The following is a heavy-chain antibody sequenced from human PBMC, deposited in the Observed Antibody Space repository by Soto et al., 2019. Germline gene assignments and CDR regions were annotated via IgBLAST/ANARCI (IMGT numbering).Heavy chain of an antibody. CDR2: IYYSGST. V-gene: IGHV4-39*01. J-gene: IGHJ4*02. Sequence: PSETLSLTCTVSGGSISSSSYYWGWIRQPPGKGLEWIGSIYYSGSTYYNPSLKSRVTISVDTSKNQFSLKLSSVTAADTAVYYCARLRSSSWYMDYWGQGTLVTVSS. CDR3: ARLRSSSWYMDY. CDR1: GGSISSSSYY. D-gene: IGHD6-13*01.